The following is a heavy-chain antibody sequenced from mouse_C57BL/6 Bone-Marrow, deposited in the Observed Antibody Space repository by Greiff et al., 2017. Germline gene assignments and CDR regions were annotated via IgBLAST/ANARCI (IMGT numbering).Heavy chain of an antibody. CDR2: IDPETGGT. V-gene: IGHV1-15*01. Sequence: VQLQQSGAELVRPGASVTLSCKASGYTFTDYEMHWVKQTPVHGLEWIGAIDPETGGTAYNQKFKGKAILTADTSSSTAYMELRSLTSEDSAVYYCTRDYYGSRVYYYAMDYWGQGTSVTVSS. CDR3: TRDYYGSRVYYYAMDY. D-gene: IGHD1-1*01. CDR1: GYTFTDYE. J-gene: IGHJ4*01.